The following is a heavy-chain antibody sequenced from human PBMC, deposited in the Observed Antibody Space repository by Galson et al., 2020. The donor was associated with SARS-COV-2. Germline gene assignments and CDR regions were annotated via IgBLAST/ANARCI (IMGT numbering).Heavy chain of an antibody. Sequence: SETLSLTCTVSGGSISSGDYYWSWIRQPPGKGLEWIGYIYYSGSTYYNPSLKSRVTISVDTSKNQFSLKLSSVTAADTAVYYCASQTLTGGSGSYPDAFDIWGQGTMVTVSS. CDR3: ASQTLTGGSGSYPDAFDI. J-gene: IGHJ3*02. V-gene: IGHV4-30-4*01. CDR1: GGSISSGDYY. CDR2: IYYSGST. D-gene: IGHD3-10*01.